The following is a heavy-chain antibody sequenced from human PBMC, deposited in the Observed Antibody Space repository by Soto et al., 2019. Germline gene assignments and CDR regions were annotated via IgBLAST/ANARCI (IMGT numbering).Heavy chain of an antibody. D-gene: IGHD2-21*02. CDR1: VGSFSGFY. J-gene: IGHJ6*02. CDR2: INHSGTI. V-gene: IGHV4-34*01. Sequence: PSETLSLTCAVSVGSFSGFYWTWIRQPPGEGLEWIGEINHSGTINFNPSLRSRLTISLDSSKKHFSLKLTSLTAADAAVYYCARADRTLVTSYGLDVWGQGTTVT. CDR3: ARADRTLVTSYGLDV.